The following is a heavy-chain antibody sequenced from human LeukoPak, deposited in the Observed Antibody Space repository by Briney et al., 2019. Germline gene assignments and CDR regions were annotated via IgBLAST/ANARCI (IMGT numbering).Heavy chain of an antibody. CDR2: IYYSGST. J-gene: IGHJ4*02. CDR3: ARRYCSGGSCYYFDY. V-gene: IGHV4-39*01. Sequence: SEALSLTCTVSGGSISSSSYYWGWIRQPPGKGLEWIGSIYYSGSTYYNPSLKSRVTISVDTSKNQFSLKLSSVTAADTAVYYCARRYCSGGSCYYFDYWGQGTLVTVSS. CDR1: GGSISSSSYY. D-gene: IGHD2-15*01.